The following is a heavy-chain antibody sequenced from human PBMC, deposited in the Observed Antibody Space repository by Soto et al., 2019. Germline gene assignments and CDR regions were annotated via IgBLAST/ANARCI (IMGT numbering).Heavy chain of an antibody. V-gene: IGHV4-39*01. D-gene: IGHD3-3*01. CDR3: ARVESPTTH. J-gene: IGHJ4*02. Sequence: SETLSLTCTASGGSITSSSHFWGWVRQPPGKGLEWIGTIYFTGNTYYTPSLKSRLTMSIDTSKNEFSLRLNSVTAADTAVYYCARVESPTTHWGQGTLVTVSS. CDR2: IYFTGNT. CDR1: GGSITSSSHF.